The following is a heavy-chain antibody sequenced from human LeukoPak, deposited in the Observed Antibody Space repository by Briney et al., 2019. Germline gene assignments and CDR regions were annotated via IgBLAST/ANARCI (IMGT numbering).Heavy chain of an antibody. Sequence: PSETLSLTCAVYGGSFSGYYWSWIRQPPGKGLEWIGEINRSGSTNYNPSLKSRVTISVDTSKNQFSLKPSSVTAADTAVYYCASLRSGSGWGQGTLVTVSS. V-gene: IGHV4-34*01. CDR1: GGSFSGYY. CDR3: ASLRSGSG. D-gene: IGHD3-10*01. J-gene: IGHJ4*02. CDR2: INRSGST.